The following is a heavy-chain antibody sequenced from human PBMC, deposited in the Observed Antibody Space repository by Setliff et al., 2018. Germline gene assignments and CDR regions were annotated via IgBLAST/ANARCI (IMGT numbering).Heavy chain of an antibody. CDR2: IYYSGTA. J-gene: IGHJ4*02. Sequence: TSETLSLTCTVSGGSISSSSYQWGWVRQTPGKGLEWIGSIYYSGTAYYNPSLKSRVTISVGTSKNQFSLQVTSVTATDTAVYYCARHEFVGGYYGSVTYRHFDYWGQGILVTVSS. CDR3: ARHEFVGGYYGSVTYRHFDY. V-gene: IGHV4-39*01. CDR1: GGSISSSSYQ. D-gene: IGHD3-10*01.